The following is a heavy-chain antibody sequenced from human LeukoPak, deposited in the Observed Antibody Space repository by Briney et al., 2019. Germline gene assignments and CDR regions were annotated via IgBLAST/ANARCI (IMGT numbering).Heavy chain of an antibody. D-gene: IGHD1-26*01. Sequence: QPSETLSLTCTVSGGSISSCSYYWGRIRPPPGKGLEWDGIIYYSGSSYYNPSLKSHLTISLDTSKNQLSLKLSSVTAADTAVFYCARRPSAMRMGEPYSYYTDVWGKGATVTVSS. CDR1: GGSISSCSYY. J-gene: IGHJ6*03. CDR3: ARRPSAMRMGEPYSYYTDV. CDR2: IYYSGSS. V-gene: IGHV4-39*07.